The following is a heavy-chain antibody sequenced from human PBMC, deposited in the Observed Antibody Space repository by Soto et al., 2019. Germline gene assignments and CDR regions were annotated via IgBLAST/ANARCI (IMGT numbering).Heavy chain of an antibody. D-gene: IGHD3-10*01. J-gene: IGHJ4*02. V-gene: IGHV4-31*03. CDR1: GSSISSGGYY. CDR3: ARGVTMVRGVIHTPYFDY. CDR2: IYYSGST. Sequence: QVQLQESGPGLVKPSQTLSLTCTVSGSSISSGGYYWSWIRQHPGKGLEWIGYIYYSGSTYYNPSLKSRVTTSVDTSKNQFSLKLSSVTAADTAVYYCARGVTMVRGVIHTPYFDYWGQGTLVTVSS.